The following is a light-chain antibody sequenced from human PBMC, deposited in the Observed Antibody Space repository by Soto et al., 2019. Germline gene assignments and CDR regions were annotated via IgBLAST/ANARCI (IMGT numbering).Light chain of an antibody. V-gene: IGKV1D-8*01. Sequence: ILTAQFSSLLSASTGDRFTISCLMSQGISSYLAWYQQKPGKAPELLIYAASTLQSGVPSRFSGSGSGTDFTLTISCLQSEDFATYYCQQYYSCPWTFGQGTKVDTK. J-gene: IGKJ1*01. CDR2: AAS. CDR1: QGISSY. CDR3: QQYYSCPWT.